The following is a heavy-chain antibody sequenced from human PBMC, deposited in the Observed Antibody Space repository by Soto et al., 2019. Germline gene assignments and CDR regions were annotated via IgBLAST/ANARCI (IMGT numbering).Heavy chain of an antibody. CDR1: GGSISSYY. CDR3: ARVSDVLLWFGEPISFGAFDI. V-gene: IGHV4-59*01. Sequence: NPSETLSLTCTVSGGSISSYYWSWIRQPPGKGLEWIGYIYYSGSTNYNPSLKSRVTISVDTSKNQFSLKLSSVTAADTAVYYCARVSDVLLWFGEPISFGAFDIWGQGTMVTVSS. J-gene: IGHJ3*02. CDR2: IYYSGST. D-gene: IGHD3-10*01.